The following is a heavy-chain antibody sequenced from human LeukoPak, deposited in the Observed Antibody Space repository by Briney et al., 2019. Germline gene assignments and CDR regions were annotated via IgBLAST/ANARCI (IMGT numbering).Heavy chain of an antibody. CDR2: ISSNGGSI. CDR1: GFTFSDYA. J-gene: IGHJ4*02. V-gene: IGHV3-64*01. D-gene: IGHD3-22*01. Sequence: GGSLRLSCAASGFTFSDYAMHWVRQAPGKELEYVSAISSNGGSIHYANSVKGRFTISRDNSKNTLYLQMDSLRAEDMAVYYCARDGYYYDSSGYYFSKTFDYWGQGTLVIVSS. CDR3: ARDGYYYDSSGYYFSKTFDY.